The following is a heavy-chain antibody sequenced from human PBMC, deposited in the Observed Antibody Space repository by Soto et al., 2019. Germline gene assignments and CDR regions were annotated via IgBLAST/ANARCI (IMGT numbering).Heavy chain of an antibody. J-gene: IGHJ4*02. Sequence: SVRVSCKASGGTFSSYAINWVRQAPGQGLEWMGGIIPIFGTANYAQKFQGRVTITADESTSTAYMELSSLRSEDTAVYYCARDLVGYYFDYWGQGSLVTVYS. V-gene: IGHV1-69*13. CDR3: ARDLVGYYFDY. CDR1: GGTFSSYA. CDR2: IIPIFGTA. D-gene: IGHD2-15*01.